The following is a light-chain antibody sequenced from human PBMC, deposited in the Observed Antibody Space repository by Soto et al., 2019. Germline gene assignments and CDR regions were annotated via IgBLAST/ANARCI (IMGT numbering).Light chain of an antibody. CDR3: LQDYSYPRT. CDR1: QAIRTE. V-gene: IGKV1-6*01. J-gene: IGKJ3*01. CDR2: GTS. Sequence: AIQMTQSPSSLSASVGDRVVITCQASQAIRTELGWYQQRPGKAPKLLIYGTSNLQSVVPSRFSGSGSGTDFTLTINGLQTEDFATYYCLQDYSYPRTFGPGTKVDIK.